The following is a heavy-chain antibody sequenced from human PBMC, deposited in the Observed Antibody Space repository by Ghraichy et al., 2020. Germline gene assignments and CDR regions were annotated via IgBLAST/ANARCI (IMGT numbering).Heavy chain of an antibody. V-gene: IGHV4-59*01. J-gene: IGHJ6*02. CDR3: ARANPAEDSSGPYYGMDV. CDR2: IYYSGST. Sequence: SETLSLTCTVSGGSISSYYWSWIRQPPGKGLEWIGYIYYSGSTNYNPSLKSRVTISVDTSKNQFSLKLSSVTAADTAVYYCARANPAEDSSGPYYGMDVWGQGTTVTVSS. CDR1: GGSISSYY. D-gene: IGHD6-19*01.